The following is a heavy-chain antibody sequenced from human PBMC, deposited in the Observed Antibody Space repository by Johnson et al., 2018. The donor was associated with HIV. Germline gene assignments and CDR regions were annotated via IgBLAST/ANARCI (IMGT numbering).Heavy chain of an antibody. CDR2: IRYDGSNK. V-gene: IGHV3-30*02. CDR3: ARGAAVSGTLVDPFDI. J-gene: IGHJ3*02. D-gene: IGHD1-26*01. CDR1: GFTFSSYG. Sequence: QVQLVESGGGVVQPGGSLRLSCAASGFTFSSYGMHWVRQAPGKGLAWVAFIRYDGSNKYYADSVNGRFTISKDNSKDTLYMEMNNLRLEDTAVYYCARGAAVSGTLVDPFDIWGRGTMVTVSS.